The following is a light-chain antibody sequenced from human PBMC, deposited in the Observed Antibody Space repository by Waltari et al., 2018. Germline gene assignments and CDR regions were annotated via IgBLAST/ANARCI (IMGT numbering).Light chain of an antibody. Sequence: DTQMTQSPSSLSASVGDRVTITCRASQGISNSLAWYQQKPGKAPKLLLYAASRLESGVPSRFSGSGSGTDYTLTVSSLQPEDFSSYYCQQYHSFPPTFGQGTKVEIK. CDR1: QGISNS. CDR3: QQYHSFPPT. J-gene: IGKJ1*01. V-gene: IGKV1-NL1*01. CDR2: AAS.